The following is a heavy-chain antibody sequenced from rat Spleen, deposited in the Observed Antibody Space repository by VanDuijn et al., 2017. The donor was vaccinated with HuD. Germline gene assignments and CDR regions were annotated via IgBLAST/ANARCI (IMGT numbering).Heavy chain of an antibody. D-gene: IGHD1-9*01. V-gene: IGHV5-20*01. CDR1: GFTFSNYD. CDR3: TTGYYGYNYGY. CDR2: ISYDGSTP. Sequence: EVQVVESGGGIVQPGRSMKLSCAASGFTFSNYDMVWVRQAPTKGLKWVASISYDGSTPYYRDSVKGRFTISRDNAKSTLYLQMDSLRSEDTATYYCTTGYYGYNYGYWGQGTLVTVSS. J-gene: IGHJ3*01.